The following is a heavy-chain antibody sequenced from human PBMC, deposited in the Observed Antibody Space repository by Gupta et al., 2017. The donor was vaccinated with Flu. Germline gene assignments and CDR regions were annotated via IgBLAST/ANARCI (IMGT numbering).Heavy chain of an antibody. V-gene: IGHV3-33*06. CDR2: IWYDGSNE. CDR1: GFTFSTYG. Sequence: QVQLVESGGGVVQPGRSLRLSCVASGFTFSTYGMHWVRQAPGKGLEWVAVIWYDGSNENYADSVKGRFTIYRDNSKSTLYLQMNSLRVEDTAVYYCAKDGAIMVRGHPNWFDPWGQGTLVTVSS. CDR3: AKDGAIMVRGHPNWFDP. J-gene: IGHJ5*02. D-gene: IGHD3-10*01.